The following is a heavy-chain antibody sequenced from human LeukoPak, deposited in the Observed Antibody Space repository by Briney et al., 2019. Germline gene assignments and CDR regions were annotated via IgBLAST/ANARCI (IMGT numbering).Heavy chain of an antibody. CDR1: GGSISSGDYY. CDR3: ARASPGYSYGFF. V-gene: IGHV4-61*02. Sequence: SETLSLTCTVSGGSISSGDYYWSWIRQPAGKGLEWIGRISTSGTTNYNPSLKSRVTISVDTSKNQFSLELNSLTAADTAVYYCARASPGYSYGFFWGQGTLVTVSS. CDR2: ISTSGTT. D-gene: IGHD5-18*01. J-gene: IGHJ4*02.